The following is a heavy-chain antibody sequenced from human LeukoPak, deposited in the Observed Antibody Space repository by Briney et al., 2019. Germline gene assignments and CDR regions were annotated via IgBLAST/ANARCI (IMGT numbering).Heavy chain of an antibody. J-gene: IGHJ6*02. Sequence: GGSLRLSCAASGFTFSSYNMNWVRQAPGKGLEWVSYISGSSSTIYYADSVKGRFTISRDNAKNSLDLQMNSLRAEDTAVYYCAKATLDVWGQGTTVTVSS. CDR2: ISGSSSTI. CDR3: AKATLDV. V-gene: IGHV3-48*04. CDR1: GFTFSSYN.